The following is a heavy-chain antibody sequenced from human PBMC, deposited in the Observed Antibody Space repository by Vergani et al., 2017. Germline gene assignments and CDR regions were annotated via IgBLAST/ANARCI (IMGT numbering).Heavy chain of an antibody. CDR2: INYVGRT. D-gene: IGHD3-3*01. J-gene: IGHJ4*02. Sequence: QLQLQESGPGLVKPSETLSLICTVSGGSINPSSSFWGWIRQSPGKGLGWIGSINYVGRTYYIPSLQSRATVFVDTSKNQFSLKLSSVTAADTAVYYCASDDRDCWRGYYTGFDYWGQGTLVTVSS. V-gene: IGHV4-39*07. CDR1: GGSINPSSSF. CDR3: ASDDRDCWRGYYTGFDY.